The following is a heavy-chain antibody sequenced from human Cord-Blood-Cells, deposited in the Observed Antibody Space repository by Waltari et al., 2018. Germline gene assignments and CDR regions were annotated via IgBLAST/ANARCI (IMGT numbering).Heavy chain of an antibody. CDR3: ARSIAARPDYFDY. D-gene: IGHD6-6*01. CDR2: INSDGRST. V-gene: IGHV3-74*01. CDR1: GFTFSSYW. J-gene: IGHJ4*02. Sequence: EVQLVESGGGLVQPGGSLRLSCAASGFTFSSYWMHWVRQAPGKGLVSVSRINSDGRSTSYADTVKGRFTISRDNAKNTLYLQMNSLRAEDTAVYYCARSIAARPDYFDYWGQGTLVTVSS.